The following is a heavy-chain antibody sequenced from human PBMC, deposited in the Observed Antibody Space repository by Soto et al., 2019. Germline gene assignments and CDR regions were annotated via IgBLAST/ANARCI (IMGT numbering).Heavy chain of an antibody. J-gene: IGHJ4*02. CDR1: GFTFKNYG. CDR3: ARDVXXVAVDLDH. Sequence: QVQLVESGGGVVQPGTSLRLSCAASGFTFKNYGMHWVRQAPGKGLEWVAVIWYDGSNKYYADAVKGRFTISRDDSKNTLYVQMNFLRVEDTAMYYCARDVXXVAVDLDHWGQGTLVTVSS. V-gene: IGHV3-33*01. CDR2: IWYDGSNK. D-gene: IGHD6-19*01.